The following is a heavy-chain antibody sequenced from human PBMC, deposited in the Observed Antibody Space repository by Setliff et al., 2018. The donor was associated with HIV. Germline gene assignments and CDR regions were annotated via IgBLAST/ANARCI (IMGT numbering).Heavy chain of an antibody. D-gene: IGHD3-10*01. J-gene: IGHJ4*02. CDR2: ITPSGATR. V-gene: IGHV1-46*01. CDR3: ATAGTYYYGSGSYHVSGY. Sequence: ASVKVSCKASGYTFSNYHVHWVRQAPGEGLEWMGMITPSGATRKYAQKFQGRVTITADTSTDTSDMELSSLRSDDTAVYYCATAGTYYYGSGSYHVSGYWGQGTLVTVSS. CDR1: GYTFSNYH.